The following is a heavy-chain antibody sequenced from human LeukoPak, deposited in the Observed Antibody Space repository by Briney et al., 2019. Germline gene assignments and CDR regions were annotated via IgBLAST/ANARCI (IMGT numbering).Heavy chain of an antibody. D-gene: IGHD6-13*01. Sequence: GGSLRLSCAASGFTFDDYAMHWVRQAPGKGLEWVSGINWSSDRIGYADSVKGRFTISRDNAKKSLYLQMDSLRAEDTALYYCAKGGIHRGYYYYYMDVWGKGTTVTISS. CDR2: INWSSDRI. CDR1: GFTFDDYA. J-gene: IGHJ6*03. CDR3: AKGGIHRGYYYYYMDV. V-gene: IGHV3-9*01.